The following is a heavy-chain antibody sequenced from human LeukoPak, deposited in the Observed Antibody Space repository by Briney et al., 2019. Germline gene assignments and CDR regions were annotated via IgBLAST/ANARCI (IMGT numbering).Heavy chain of an antibody. CDR2: IYYSGST. D-gene: IGHD3-10*01. CDR1: GGSISSSSYL. V-gene: IGHV4-39*01. CDR3: ARLVRFTMVRGAHFDY. J-gene: IGHJ4*02. Sequence: SETLSLTCTVSGGSISSSSYLWGWIRQPPGKGLEWIGSIYYSGSTYYNPSLKNRVTISVDTSKNQFSLKLSSVTAADTAVYYCARLVRFTMVRGAHFDYWGQGTLVTASS.